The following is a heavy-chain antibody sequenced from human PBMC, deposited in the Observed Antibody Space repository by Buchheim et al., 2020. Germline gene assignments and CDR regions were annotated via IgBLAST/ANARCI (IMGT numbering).Heavy chain of an antibody. CDR2: INPSGGST. V-gene: IGHV1-46*01. CDR1: GYTFTSYY. D-gene: IGHD3-10*01. Sequence: QVQLVQSGAEVKKPGASVKVSCKASGYTFTSYYMHWVRQAPGQGLEWMGIINPSGGSTSYAQKFQGRVTMTRDTSTSTVYMELSSLRSEDTAVYYCASDLSGSGSYYLVGYYYYGMDVWGRGTT. CDR3: ASDLSGSGSYYLVGYYYYGMDV. J-gene: IGHJ6*02.